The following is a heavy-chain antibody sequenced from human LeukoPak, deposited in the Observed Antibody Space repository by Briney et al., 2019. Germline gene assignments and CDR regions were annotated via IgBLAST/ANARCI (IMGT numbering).Heavy chain of an antibody. CDR3: ARDGGTAMVFGAFDI. CDR1: GFTFSSYA. Sequence: GGSLRLSRAASGFTFSSYAMHWVRPAPGKGLEYVSAISSNGGSTYYANSVKGRFTISRDNSKNTLYLQMGSLRAEDMAVYYCARDGGTAMVFGAFDIWGQGTMVTVSS. CDR2: ISSNGGST. V-gene: IGHV3-64*01. D-gene: IGHD5-18*01. J-gene: IGHJ3*02.